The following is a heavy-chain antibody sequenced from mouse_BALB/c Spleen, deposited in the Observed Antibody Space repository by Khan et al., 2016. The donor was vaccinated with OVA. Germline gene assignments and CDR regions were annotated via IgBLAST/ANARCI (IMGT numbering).Heavy chain of an antibody. J-gene: IGHJ1*01. Sequence: EVELVESGPGLVKPSQTVSLTCTVTGISITTGNYRWSWIRQFPGNKLEWIGYLFYSGTITYNPSLTSRTTITRDTSKSQFFLEMNSLTAEDTATYYCARDYGSLYWYFDVWGAGTTVTVSS. CDR3: ARDYGSLYWYFDV. CDR1: GISITTGNYR. D-gene: IGHD1-1*01. CDR2: LFYSGTI. V-gene: IGHV3-5*02.